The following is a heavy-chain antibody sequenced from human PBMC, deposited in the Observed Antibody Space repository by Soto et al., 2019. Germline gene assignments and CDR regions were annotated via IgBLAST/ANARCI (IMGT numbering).Heavy chain of an antibody. CDR1: GFTFSSYS. D-gene: IGHD5-12*01. CDR3: ARDPIRGDGYVFDS. CDR2: FRTGGDDGTT. V-gene: IGHV3-23*01. Sequence: GGSLRLCCAASGFTFSSYSRSRVRQATGKGLEWVSGFRTGGDDGTTYYADSVKGRFTISRDNSKNTLFLQMNSLRAEDSAVYYCARDPIRGDGYVFDSWGRGALVTVSS. J-gene: IGHJ5*01.